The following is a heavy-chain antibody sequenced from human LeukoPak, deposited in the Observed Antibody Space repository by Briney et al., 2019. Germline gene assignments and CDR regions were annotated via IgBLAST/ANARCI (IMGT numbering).Heavy chain of an antibody. Sequence: ASVKVSCKASGYTFTSYDINWVRQAPGRGLEWMGWMNPNSGNTGYAQKFQGRVTMTRNTSISTAYMELSSLSSEDTAVYYCARVVDIAKAEWGQGTLVTVSS. CDR1: GYTFTSYD. CDR2: MNPNSGNT. J-gene: IGHJ4*02. V-gene: IGHV1-8*01. D-gene: IGHD3/OR15-3a*01. CDR3: ARVVDIAKAE.